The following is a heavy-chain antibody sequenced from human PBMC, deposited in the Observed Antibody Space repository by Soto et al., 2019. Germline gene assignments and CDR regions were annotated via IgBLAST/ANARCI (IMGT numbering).Heavy chain of an antibody. Sequence: QVQLQESGPGLVKPSETLSLTCTVSCGSISSYYWSWIRQPPGKGLEWIGYIYYSGSTNYNPALKSRVTRSVDTSKNQFSLKLSSVTAADTAVYYCARDGVQRGILDYWGQGTLVTVSS. CDR3: ARDGVQRGILDY. CDR2: IYYSGST. D-gene: IGHD2-2*01. J-gene: IGHJ4*02. CDR1: CGSISSYY. V-gene: IGHV4-59*01.